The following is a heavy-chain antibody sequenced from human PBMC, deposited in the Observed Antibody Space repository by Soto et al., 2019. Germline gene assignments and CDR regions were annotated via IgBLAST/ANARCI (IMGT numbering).Heavy chain of an antibody. J-gene: IGHJ3*01. Sequence: QITLKESGPTLVTPTQTLTLTCTFSGFSLTTNGVGVGWVRQPPGEAPEWLAPIYWDDDKRYSPSLKSRLTITKDTSRNQVVLTITNVDPVDSATYYCAHRLRLMSTWDYGAFDFWGQGAMVIVSS. D-gene: IGHD4-17*01. V-gene: IGHV2-5*02. CDR3: AHRLRLMSTWDYGAFDF. CDR2: IYWDDDK. CDR1: GFSLTTNGVG.